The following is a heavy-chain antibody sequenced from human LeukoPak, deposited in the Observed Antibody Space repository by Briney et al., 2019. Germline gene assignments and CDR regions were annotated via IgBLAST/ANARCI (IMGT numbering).Heavy chain of an antibody. J-gene: IGHJ3*02. Sequence: GASVKVSFKASRYTFTGYYMHWVRQAPAQGREWMGWINPNSGGTNYAQKFQGRVTMTRDTSISTAYMELSRLRSDDTAVYYCARPEATVASYDAFDIWGQGTMVTVSS. CDR3: ARPEATVASYDAFDI. V-gene: IGHV1-2*02. CDR2: INPNSGGT. D-gene: IGHD5-12*01. CDR1: RYTFTGYY.